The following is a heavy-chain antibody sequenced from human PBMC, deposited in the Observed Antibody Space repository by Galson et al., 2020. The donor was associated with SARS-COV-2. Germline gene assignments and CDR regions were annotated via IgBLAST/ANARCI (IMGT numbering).Heavy chain of an antibody. Sequence: GGSLRLSCAASGFTFSSYAMHWVRQAPGTGLEWVAVISYDGSNKYYADSVKGRFTISRDNSKNTLYLQMNSLRAEDTAVYYCARSRAGGYSSSSDYWGQGTLVTVSS. V-gene: IGHV3-30*04. D-gene: IGHD6-6*01. CDR2: ISYDGSNK. CDR1: GFTFSSYA. J-gene: IGHJ4*02. CDR3: ARSRAGGYSSSSDY.